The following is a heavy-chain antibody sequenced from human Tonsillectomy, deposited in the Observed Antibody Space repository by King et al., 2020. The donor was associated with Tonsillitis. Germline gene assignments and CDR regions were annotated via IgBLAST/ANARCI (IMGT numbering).Heavy chain of an antibody. J-gene: IGHJ4*02. Sequence: VQLVESGGGLVQPGGSLRLSCVASGFTFSTYSMNWVRQAPGKGLEWVSYITSSSRTIYYAASVKGRFTISRDNAKNSLYLQMNSLKAEDTAVYYCARGEDSGYYHHHFDQWGQGTLVTVSS. D-gene: IGHD5-12*01. CDR3: ARGEDSGYYHHHFDQ. CDR1: GFTFSTYS. V-gene: IGHV3-48*01. CDR2: ITSSSRTI.